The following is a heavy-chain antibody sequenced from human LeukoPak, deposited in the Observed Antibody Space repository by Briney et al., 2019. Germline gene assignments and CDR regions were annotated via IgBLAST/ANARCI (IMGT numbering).Heavy chain of an antibody. J-gene: IGHJ5*02. CDR2: INHSGST. V-gene: IGHV4-34*01. Sequence: SETLSLTCAVYGGSLSGYYWSWIRQPPGKGLEWIGEINHSGSTNYNPSLKSRVTISVDTSKNQFSLKLSSVTAADTAVYYCARRRKWLVRRRSANWFDPWGQGTLVPVSS. CDR1: GGSLSGYY. D-gene: IGHD3-10*01. CDR3: ARRRKWLVRRRSANWFDP.